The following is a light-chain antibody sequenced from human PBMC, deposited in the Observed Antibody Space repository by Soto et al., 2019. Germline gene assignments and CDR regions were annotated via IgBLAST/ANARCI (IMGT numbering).Light chain of an antibody. CDR1: ESISNSY. J-gene: IGKJ3*01. CDR2: GAS. CDR3: QHYGYSPLVT. Sequence: EIVLTQSPGTLSLSPGEGATLSCRATESISNSYLAWYQQRPGQAPRLLIYGASTRATGIPDRFSGSGSGTEFTLTISRLEPEDFGVYYCQHYGYSPLVTCGPGTKVDFK. V-gene: IGKV3-20*01.